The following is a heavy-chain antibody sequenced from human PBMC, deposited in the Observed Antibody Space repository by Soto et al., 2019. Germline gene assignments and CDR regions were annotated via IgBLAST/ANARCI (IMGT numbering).Heavy chain of an antibody. CDR2: IWYDGSNK. V-gene: IGHV3-33*01. D-gene: IGHD3-22*01. CDR1: GFTFSSYG. J-gene: IGHJ5*02. Sequence: GESLKISCAASGFTFSSYGMHWVRQAPGKGLEWVAVIWYDGSNKYYADSVKGRFTISRDNSKNTLYLQMNSLRAEDTAVYYCARERITMIVVGPNNWFDPWGQGTLVTVSS. CDR3: ARERITMIVVGPNNWFDP.